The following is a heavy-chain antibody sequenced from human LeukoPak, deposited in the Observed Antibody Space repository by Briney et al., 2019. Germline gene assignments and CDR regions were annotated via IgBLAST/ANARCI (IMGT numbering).Heavy chain of an antibody. D-gene: IGHD3-22*01. V-gene: IGHV4-4*07. Sequence: SETLSLTCTVSGGSISSYYWSWIRQPAGKGLEWIGRIYTSGSTNYNPSLKSRVTMSVDTSKNQFSLKLSSVTAADTAVYYCARVVDRPATYYYDSSVVDYFDYWGQGTLVTVSS. CDR1: GGSISSYY. J-gene: IGHJ4*02. CDR3: ARVVDRPATYYYDSSVVDYFDY. CDR2: IYTSGST.